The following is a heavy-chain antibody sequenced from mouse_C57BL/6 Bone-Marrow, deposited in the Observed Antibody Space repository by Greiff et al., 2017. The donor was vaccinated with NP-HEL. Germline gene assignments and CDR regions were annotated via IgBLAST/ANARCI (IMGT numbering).Heavy chain of an antibody. V-gene: IGHV1-54*01. CDR3: ARWPDYYGSSGSWFAY. CDR1: GYAFTNYL. J-gene: IGHJ3*01. Sequence: QVQLKESGAELVRPGTSVKVSCKASGYAFTNYLIEWVKQRPGQGLEWIGVINPGSGGTNYNEKFKGKATLTADKSSSTACMQLSSLTSEDSAVYFCARWPDYYGSSGSWFAYWGQGTLVTVSA. CDR2: INPGSGGT. D-gene: IGHD1-1*01.